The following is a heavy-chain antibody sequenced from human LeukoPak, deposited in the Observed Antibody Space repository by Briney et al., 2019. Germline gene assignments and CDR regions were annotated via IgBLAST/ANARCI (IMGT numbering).Heavy chain of an antibody. J-gene: IGHJ6*03. Sequence: ASVKVSCKASGYTFTGYYMHWVRQAPGQGLEWMGWINPNSGGTNYAQKFQGRVTMTRDTSISTAYMELSSLRSEDTAVYYYARGSNYMDVWGKGTTVTISS. CDR1: GYTFTGYY. V-gene: IGHV1-2*02. CDR2: INPNSGGT. CDR3: ARGSNYMDV.